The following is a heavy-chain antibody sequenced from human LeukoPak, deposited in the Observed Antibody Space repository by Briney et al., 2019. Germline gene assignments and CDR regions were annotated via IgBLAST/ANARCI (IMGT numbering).Heavy chain of an antibody. CDR3: ARHMSSSSYSPDY. Sequence: SATLSLTCAVSGGSISSSNWWSWVRQPPGKGLEWIGEIDHIGITNYTPSPKSRFTISVDKSKNQFSLKLSSVTAADTAVYYCARHMSSSSYSPDYWGQGTLVTPSA. J-gene: IGHJ4*02. D-gene: IGHD6-13*01. V-gene: IGHV4-4*02. CDR2: IDHIGIT. CDR1: GGSISSSNW.